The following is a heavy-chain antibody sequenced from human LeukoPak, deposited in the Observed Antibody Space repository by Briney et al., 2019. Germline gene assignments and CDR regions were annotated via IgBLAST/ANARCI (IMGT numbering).Heavy chain of an antibody. J-gene: IGHJ4*02. CDR3: ARDLTMVYYGSVY. CDR2: INSDGSST. D-gene: IGHD3-10*01. V-gene: IGHV3-74*01. Sequence: GGSLRLSCAASGCTFSSYWMHWVRQAPGKGLVWVSRINSDGSSTSYADSVEGRFTISRDNAKNTLYLQMNSLRAEDTAVYYCARDLTMVYYGSVYWGQGTLVTVSS. CDR1: GCTFSSYW.